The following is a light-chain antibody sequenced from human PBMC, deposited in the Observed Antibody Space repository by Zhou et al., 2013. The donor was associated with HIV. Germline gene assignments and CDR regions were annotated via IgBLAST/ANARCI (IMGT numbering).Light chain of an antibody. CDR3: LQHNSYPRT. V-gene: IGKV1-17*01. CDR2: GAS. J-gene: IGKJ1*01. Sequence: DIQMTQSPSSLSASVGDRVTITCRASQGIGSDLAWYQHKPGKAPKLLIYGASTLHNGVPSRFSGSGSGTEFTLTISSLQPEDFATYYCLQHNSYPRTFGQGTKVEIK. CDR1: QGIGSD.